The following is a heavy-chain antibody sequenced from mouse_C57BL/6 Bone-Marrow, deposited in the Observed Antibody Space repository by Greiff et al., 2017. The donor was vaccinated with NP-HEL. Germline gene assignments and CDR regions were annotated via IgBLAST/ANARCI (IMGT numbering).Heavy chain of an antibody. V-gene: IGHV1-69*01. D-gene: IGHD2-4*01. CDR1: GYTFTSYW. Sequence: LVESGAELVMPGASVKLSCKASGYTFTSYWMHWVKQRPGQGLEWIGEIDPSDSYTNYNQKFKGKSTLTVDKSSSTAYMQLSSLTSEDSAVYYCARGYYDLDYWGQGTTLTVSS. CDR2: IDPSDSYT. J-gene: IGHJ2*01. CDR3: ARGYYDLDY.